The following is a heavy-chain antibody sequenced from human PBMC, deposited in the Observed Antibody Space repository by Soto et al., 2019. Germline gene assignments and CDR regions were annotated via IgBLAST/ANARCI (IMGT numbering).Heavy chain of an antibody. D-gene: IGHD6-6*01. Sequence: GGSLRLSCAASGFTFSSYWMHWVRQAPGKGLVWVSRINSDGSSTSYADSVKGRFTISRDNAKNTLYLHMNSLRAEDTAVYYCAKNGPRSGYSSSSTDLDYWGQGTLVTVSS. CDR3: AKNGPRSGYSSSSTDLDY. CDR2: INSDGSST. CDR1: GFTFSSYW. V-gene: IGHV3-74*01. J-gene: IGHJ4*02.